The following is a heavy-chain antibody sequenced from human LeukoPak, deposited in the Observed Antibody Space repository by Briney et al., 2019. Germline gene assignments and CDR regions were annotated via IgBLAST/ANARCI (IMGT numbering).Heavy chain of an antibody. CDR2: IYYSGST. D-gene: IGHD3-22*01. CDR1: GGSISSYY. J-gene: IGHJ4*02. CDR3: ARGDYCDSAWDY. V-gene: IGHV4-59*08. Sequence: SETLSLTCTVSGGSISSYYWSWIRQPPGKGLEWIGYIYYSGSTNYNPSLKSRVTISVDTSKNQFSLKLSSVTAADTAVYYCARGDYCDSAWDYWGQGTLVTVSS.